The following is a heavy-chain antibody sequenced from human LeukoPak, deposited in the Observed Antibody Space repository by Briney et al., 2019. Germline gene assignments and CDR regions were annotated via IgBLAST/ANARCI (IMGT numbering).Heavy chain of an antibody. CDR3: ARDGNYYDSSGYYGDY. CDR2: ISSSSSYI. D-gene: IGHD3-22*01. V-gene: IGHV3-21*01. Sequence: GGSLRLSCAASGFTFSSYSMNWVRQAPGKGLEWVSSISSSSSYIYYADSVKGRFTISRDNAKNSLYLQMNSLRAEDTAVYYCARDGNYYDSSGYYGDYWGQGTLVTVSS. J-gene: IGHJ4*02. CDR1: GFTFSSYS.